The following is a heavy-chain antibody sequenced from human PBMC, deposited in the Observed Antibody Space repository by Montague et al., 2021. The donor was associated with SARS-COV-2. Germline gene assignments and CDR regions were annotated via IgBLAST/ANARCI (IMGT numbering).Heavy chain of an antibody. J-gene: IGHJ4*02. CDR3: AQVNRRLGGVSFDS. Sequence: SETLSLTCNVSGDSIINIKTSYWGWIRLPPGKGLEWIGYIFHTGTSNYQASLKSRVTMPVDTSKTQFSLKLTSVTAADTAVYFCAQVNRRLGGVSFDSWGQGALVTVSS. CDR1: GDSIINIKTSY. D-gene: IGHD3-16*01. V-gene: IGHV4-61*05. CDR2: IFHTGTS.